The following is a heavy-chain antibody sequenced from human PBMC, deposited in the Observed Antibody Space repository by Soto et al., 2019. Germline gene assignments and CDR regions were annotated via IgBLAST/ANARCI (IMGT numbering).Heavy chain of an antibody. CDR2: IIPIFATA. CDR3: AQCLLGVNYYYGMDV. V-gene: IGHV1-69*12. Sequence: QVQLVQSGAEVKKPGSSVKVSCKASGGTFSSYAINWVRQAPGQGLEWMGGIIPIFATADYAQKFQGRVTIPADDTTSTAYMELSSLRSEDTAVYYCAQCLLGVNYYYGMDVWGQGTTVTVSS. J-gene: IGHJ6*02. D-gene: IGHD3-16*01. CDR1: GGTFSSYA.